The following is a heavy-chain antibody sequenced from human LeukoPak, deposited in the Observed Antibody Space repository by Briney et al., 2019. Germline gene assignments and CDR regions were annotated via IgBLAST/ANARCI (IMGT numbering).Heavy chain of an antibody. V-gene: IGHV3-30*02. CDR3: ARAQGGYDSSGYDY. Sequence: GGSLRLSCAASGFSFSTYGFHWVRQAPGKGLEWVAFIRYDGSNKYYADSVKGRFTISRDNSKNTLYLQMNSLRAEDTAVYYCARAQGGYDSSGYDYWGQGTLVTVSS. CDR1: GFSFSTYG. D-gene: IGHD3-22*01. CDR2: IRYDGSNK. J-gene: IGHJ4*02.